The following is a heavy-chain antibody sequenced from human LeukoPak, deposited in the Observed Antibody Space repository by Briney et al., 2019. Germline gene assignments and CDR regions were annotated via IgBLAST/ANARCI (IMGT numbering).Heavy chain of an antibody. D-gene: IGHD4-17*01. CDR1: GFTFRSYA. CDR2: ISGSGSAT. J-gene: IGHJ3*02. Sequence: GGSLGLSCAASGFTFRSYAMNWGRQAPGKGLEWVSAISGSGSATYYADSVKGRFTISRDNSKNTLYLQMNSLRAEDTAVYYCAKDQYGEAFDIWGPGTMVTVSS. V-gene: IGHV3-23*01. CDR3: AKDQYGEAFDI.